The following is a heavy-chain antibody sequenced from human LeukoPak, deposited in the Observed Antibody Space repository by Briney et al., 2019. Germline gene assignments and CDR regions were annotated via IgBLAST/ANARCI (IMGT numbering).Heavy chain of an antibody. D-gene: IGHD2-15*01. CDR1: GFXFSDYY. Sequence: GGSLRPSCAASGFXFSDYYIGWVRQAPGEGLRWVSYISSSSSYTNYADSVKGRFTISRDNAKNSLYLQMNSLRAEDTAVYYCASCSGGSCYSGSWFDPWGQGTLVTVSS. CDR2: ISSSSSYT. V-gene: IGHV3-11*03. J-gene: IGHJ5*02. CDR3: ASCSGGSCYSGSWFDP.